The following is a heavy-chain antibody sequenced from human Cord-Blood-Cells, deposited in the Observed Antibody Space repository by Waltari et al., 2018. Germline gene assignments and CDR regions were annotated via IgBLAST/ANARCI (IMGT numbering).Heavy chain of an antibody. CDR1: GGTFSSYA. D-gene: IGHD1-20*01. CDR2: IIPIFGTA. Sequence: QVQLVQSGAEVKKPGSSVKVSCKASGGTFSSYAISWVRQAPGQGLEWMGGIIPIFGTANYAQKCQGRGTITADKSTGTAYMELSSLRSEDMAVYYCARRRVITGTTYYYGMDVWGQGTTVTVSS. J-gene: IGHJ6*02. CDR3: ARRRVITGTTYYYGMDV. V-gene: IGHV1-69*06.